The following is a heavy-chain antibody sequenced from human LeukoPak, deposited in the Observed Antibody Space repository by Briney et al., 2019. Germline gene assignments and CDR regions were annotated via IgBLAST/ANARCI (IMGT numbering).Heavy chain of an antibody. J-gene: IGHJ3*02. Sequence: KTGGSLRLSCAASGFTFSDYYMSWIRQAPGKGLEWVSYISSGGSPIYYADSVKGRFTISRDNAKNSLYLHMNSLRAEDTAVYYCVRAVPAAVLGAFDIWGQGSMVTVSS. CDR2: ISSGGSPI. CDR3: VRAVPAAVLGAFDI. D-gene: IGHD2-2*02. V-gene: IGHV3-11*04. CDR1: GFTFSDYY.